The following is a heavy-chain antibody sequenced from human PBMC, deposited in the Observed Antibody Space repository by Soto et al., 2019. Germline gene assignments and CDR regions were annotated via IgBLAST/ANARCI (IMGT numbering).Heavy chain of an antibody. Sequence: SVKVSCKASGGTFSSYAISWVRQAPGQGLEWMGGIIPIFGTANYAQKFQGRVTITADKSTSTAYMELSSLRSEDTAVYYCARAGGSNDYYYYGMDVWGQGTTVTVSS. D-gene: IGHD5-12*01. CDR2: IIPIFGTA. J-gene: IGHJ6*02. V-gene: IGHV1-69*06. CDR3: ARAGGSNDYYYYGMDV. CDR1: GGTFSSYA.